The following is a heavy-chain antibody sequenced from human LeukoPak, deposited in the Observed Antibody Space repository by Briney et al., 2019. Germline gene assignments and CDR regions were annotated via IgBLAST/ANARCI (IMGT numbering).Heavy chain of an antibody. CDR3: AKDVTAYCGANCYSPMDV. J-gene: IGHJ6*03. CDR1: GFTFSSYS. V-gene: IGHV3-48*03. CDR2: ISSSGSTI. D-gene: IGHD2-21*02. Sequence: GGSLRLSCAASGFTFSSYSMNWVRQAPGKGLEWVSYISSSGSTIYYADSVKGRFTISRDNAKNSLYLQMNSLRAEDTAIYYCAKDVTAYCGANCYSPMDVWGKGTTVTVSS.